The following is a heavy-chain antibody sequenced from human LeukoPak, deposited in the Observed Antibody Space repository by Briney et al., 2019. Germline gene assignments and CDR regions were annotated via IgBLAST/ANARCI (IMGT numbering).Heavy chain of an antibody. D-gene: IGHD2-15*01. CDR2: LNARNGNT. Sequence: ASVKVSCKASGYTFTTYAMHCVRQAPGQRGEWMGWLNARNGNTRYSQKSQNSVTITRDTSANTAYMELSSLRSEDTAVYYCARDSTKKALVVPATPHYWGQGTLGTVTS. V-gene: IGHV1-3*01. J-gene: IGHJ4*02. CDR3: ARDSTKKALVVPATPHY. CDR1: GYTFTTYA.